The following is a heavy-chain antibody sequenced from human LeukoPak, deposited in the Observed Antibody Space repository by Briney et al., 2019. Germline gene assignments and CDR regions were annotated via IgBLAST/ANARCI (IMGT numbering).Heavy chain of an antibody. CDR3: ARCPPRESGGYTQYYFDY. CDR2: ISSSGSYI. Sequence: GGSLRLSCAASGFTFSGYSMNWVRQAPGKGLEWVSSISSSGSYIYHADSVKGRFTISRDNAKNSLYLQMHSLRAEDTAVYYCARCPPRESGGYTQYYFDYWGQGTLVTVSS. J-gene: IGHJ4*02. D-gene: IGHD3-3*01. CDR1: GFTFSGYS. V-gene: IGHV3-21*01.